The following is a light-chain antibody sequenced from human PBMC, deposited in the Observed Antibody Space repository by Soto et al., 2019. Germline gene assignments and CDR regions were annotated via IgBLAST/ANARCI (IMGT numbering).Light chain of an antibody. Sequence: QSALPQPASVSASPGQSITISCTGANTDIGSSNYVSWYQHHPGKAPKLFIYGVSNRPSGTSYRFSGSKSGNTASLTISGLQADDEADYYCSSSTSSNTLVFGGGTKLTVL. CDR1: NTDIGSSNY. CDR2: GVS. CDR3: SSSTSSNTLV. V-gene: IGLV2-14*01. J-gene: IGLJ3*02.